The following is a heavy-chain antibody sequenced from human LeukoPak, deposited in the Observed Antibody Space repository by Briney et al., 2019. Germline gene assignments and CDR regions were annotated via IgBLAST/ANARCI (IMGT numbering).Heavy chain of an antibody. CDR3: ARGGGGTNYGMDV. V-gene: IGHV1-69*04. CDR1: GGTFSSYA. D-gene: IGHD4-23*01. J-gene: IGHJ6*02. CDR2: IIPILGIA. Sequence: ASVKVSCKASGGTFSSYAISWVRQAPGQGLEWMGRIIPILGIANYAQKFQGRVTMTRNTSISTAYMELSSLRSEDTAVYYCARGGGGTNYGMDVWGQGTTVTVSS.